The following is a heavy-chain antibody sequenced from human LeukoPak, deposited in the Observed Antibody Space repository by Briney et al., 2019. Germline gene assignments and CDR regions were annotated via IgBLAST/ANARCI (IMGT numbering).Heavy chain of an antibody. D-gene: IGHD6-13*01. CDR3: ARGLLARRIAAAGTTFDY. J-gene: IGHJ4*02. CDR2: IHYSGST. Sequence: SETLSLTCIVSGGSISSSNHYWGWIRQPPGKGLEWIGSIHYSGSTYYNSSLKSRVSISVDTSKNQLSLKLSSVTAADTAVYYCARGLLARRIAAAGTTFDYWGQGTLVTVSS. V-gene: IGHV4-39*07. CDR1: GGSISSSNHY.